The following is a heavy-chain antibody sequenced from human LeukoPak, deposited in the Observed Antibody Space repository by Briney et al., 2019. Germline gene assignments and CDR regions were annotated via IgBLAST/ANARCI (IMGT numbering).Heavy chain of an antibody. CDR3: AKITDY. Sequence: PGGSLRLSCAASGFTFSSYGMHWVRQAPGKGLEWVAVISHDGSNKYYADSVKGRFTISRDNSKNTLYLQMNSLRAEDTAVYYCAKITDYWGQGTLVTVSS. J-gene: IGHJ4*02. CDR2: ISHDGSNK. CDR1: GFTFSSYG. D-gene: IGHD1-14*01. V-gene: IGHV3-30*18.